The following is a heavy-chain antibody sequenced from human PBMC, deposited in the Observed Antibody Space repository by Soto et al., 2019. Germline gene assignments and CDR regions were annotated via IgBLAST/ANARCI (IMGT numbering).Heavy chain of an antibody. CDR1: GYTLTSNS. CDR3: ARGGGYAVDY. V-gene: IGHV1-18*04. D-gene: IGHD5-12*01. J-gene: IGHJ4*02. CDR2: ISTSSGNT. Sequence: QVQLVQSGSELRKPGASVKVSCKASGYTLTSNSITWVRQAPGQGLEWMGWISTSSGNTKFAQKCQGRVTLTTDTSTSTAYLELTSLRSDDPAVYYCARGGGYAVDYWGQGTLVTVST.